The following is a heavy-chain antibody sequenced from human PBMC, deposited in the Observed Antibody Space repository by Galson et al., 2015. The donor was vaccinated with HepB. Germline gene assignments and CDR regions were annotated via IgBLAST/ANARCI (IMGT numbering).Heavy chain of an antibody. CDR3: SSGGH. V-gene: IGHV3-74*01. J-gene: IGHJ4*02. Sequence: SLRLSCAASGLTFSSNWMHWVRQAPGKGLVWVSHINGDGSSANYADSVKGRFTISRDNAKNTLYLQMNSLRVEDTAVYYCSSGGHWGRGTLVTVSS. CDR2: INGDGSSA. D-gene: IGHD3-3*01. CDR1: GLTFSSNW.